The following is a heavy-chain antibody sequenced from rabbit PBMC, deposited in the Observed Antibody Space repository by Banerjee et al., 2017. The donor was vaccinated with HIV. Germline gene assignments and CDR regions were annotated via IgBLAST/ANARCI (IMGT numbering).Heavy chain of an antibody. D-gene: IGHD8-1*01. CDR1: GFDFINYG. J-gene: IGHJ4*01. CDR2: IDGGSSGST. CDR3: ARDPAGTSSYLYYFNL. V-gene: IGHV1S45*01. Sequence: QEQLVESGGGLVQPGGSLKLSCKASGFDFINYGVNWVRQAPGKGPEWIGCIDGGSSGSTYYASWAKGRFTISKTSSTTVTLQMTSLTAADTATYFCARDPAGTSSYLYYFNLWGQGTLVTVS.